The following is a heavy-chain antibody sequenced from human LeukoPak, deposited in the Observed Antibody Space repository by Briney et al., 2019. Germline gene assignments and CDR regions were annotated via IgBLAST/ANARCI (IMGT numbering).Heavy chain of an antibody. CDR3: ARARENYDSSGYYDFDAFDI. Sequence: SETLSLTCTVSGGSISSSSYYWGWIRQSPGKGLEWIGSFLYSGTTYYNPSLETRVTISVDTSKNQLSLKLTSVTAADTAVYYCARARENYDSSGYYDFDAFDIWGQGTMVTVSS. CDR2: FLYSGTT. D-gene: IGHD3-22*01. J-gene: IGHJ3*02. CDR1: GGSISSSSYY. V-gene: IGHV4-39*01.